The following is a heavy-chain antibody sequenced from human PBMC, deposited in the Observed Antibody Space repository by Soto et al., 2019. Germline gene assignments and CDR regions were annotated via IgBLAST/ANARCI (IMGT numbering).Heavy chain of an antibody. J-gene: IGHJ6*02. V-gene: IGHV4-34*01. D-gene: IGHD6-13*01. CDR1: GGSFSGYY. CDR3: ARDPSYSSSWLGGMDV. CDR2: INHSGST. Sequence: QVQLQQWGAGLLKPSETLSLTCAVYGGSFSGYYWSWIRQPPGKGLEWIGEINHSGSTNYNPSLKSRVTISVDTSKNQFSLKLSSVTAADTAVYYCARDPSYSSSWLGGMDVWGQGTTVTVSS.